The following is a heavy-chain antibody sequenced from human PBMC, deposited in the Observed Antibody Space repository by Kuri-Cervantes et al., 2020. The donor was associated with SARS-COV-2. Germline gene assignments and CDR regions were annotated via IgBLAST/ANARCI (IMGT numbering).Heavy chain of an antibody. Sequence: GGSLRLSCAASGFAFSSHAMSWVRQTPEKGLEWVSAIRSGGASTSYADPVMGRFSISRDDSKNTLYLRMNGLRVEDTAVYFCARDRGAFGGWFDPWGQGTLVTVSS. CDR2: IRSGGAST. J-gene: IGHJ5*02. CDR3: ARDRGAFGGWFDP. V-gene: IGHV3-23*01. D-gene: IGHD3-16*01. CDR1: GFAFSSHA.